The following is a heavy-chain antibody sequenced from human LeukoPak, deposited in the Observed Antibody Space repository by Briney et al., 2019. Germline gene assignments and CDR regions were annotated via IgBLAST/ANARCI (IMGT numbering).Heavy chain of an antibody. D-gene: IGHD2-2*02. CDR1: GFTFSGCG. Sequence: GGSLRLSCAASGFTFSGCGMHWVRQAPGKGLEWVAFIWYDGRDKYYVDSVKGRFTISRDNSKNTLYLQMNSLRAEDTAMYYCAKDHTDGFLDYWGQGTLVTVSS. V-gene: IGHV3-30*02. CDR2: IWYDGRDK. CDR3: AKDHTDGFLDY. J-gene: IGHJ4*02.